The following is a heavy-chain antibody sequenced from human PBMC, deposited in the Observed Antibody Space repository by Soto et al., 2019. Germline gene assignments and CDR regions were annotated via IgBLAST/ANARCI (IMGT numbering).Heavy chain of an antibody. Sequence: EVQLVESGGGLVQPGGSLRLSCVVSGFTLSDHYIDWVRQAPGKGLEWVDRTKNKAQRYTNEYAASGKGRFTISRDDSENSVYLQMISLKTEDTAGYYGVRWDSGNPEQWGQGTLVTVSS. J-gene: IGHJ4*02. D-gene: IGHD1-26*01. CDR1: GFTLSDHY. V-gene: IGHV3-72*01. CDR3: VRWDSGNPEQ. CDR2: TKNKAQRYTN.